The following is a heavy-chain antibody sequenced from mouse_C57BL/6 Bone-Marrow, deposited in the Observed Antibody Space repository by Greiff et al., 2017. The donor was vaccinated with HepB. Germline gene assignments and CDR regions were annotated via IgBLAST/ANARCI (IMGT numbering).Heavy chain of an antibody. CDR1: GYTFTSYW. CDR3: AREGFYRGDY. J-gene: IGHJ2*01. V-gene: IGHV1-69*01. CDR2: IDPSDSYT. Sequence: VQLQQPGAELVMPGASVKLSCKASGYTFTSYWMHWVKQRPGQGLEWIGEIDPSDSYTNYNQKFKGKSTLTVDKSSSTAYMQLSSLTSEDSAVYYCAREGFYRGDYWGQGTTLTVSS. D-gene: IGHD1-1*01.